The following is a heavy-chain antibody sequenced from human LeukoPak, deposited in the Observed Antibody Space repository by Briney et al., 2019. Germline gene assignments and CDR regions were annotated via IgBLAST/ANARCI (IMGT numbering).Heavy chain of an antibody. Sequence: SSETLSLTCAVYGGSFSGYYWSWIRQPPGKGLEWIGEINHSGSTNYNPSLKSRVTISVDTSKNQFSLKLSSVTAADTAVYYCARGLGPEGMDVRGQGTTVTVSS. CDR1: GGSFSGYY. CDR3: ARGLGPEGMDV. V-gene: IGHV4-34*01. J-gene: IGHJ6*02. CDR2: INHSGST.